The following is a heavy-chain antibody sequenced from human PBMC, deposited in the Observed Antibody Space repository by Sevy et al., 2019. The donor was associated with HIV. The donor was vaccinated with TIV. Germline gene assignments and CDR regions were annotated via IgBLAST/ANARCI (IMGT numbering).Heavy chain of an antibody. Sequence: GESLKISCAASGFTFSSYWMSWVRQAPGKGLEWVANIKQDGREKYYVDSVKGRFTISRDNAKNSLYLQMNSLRAEDTAVYYCAREGELYYDFWSGYYTGYYYYGMDVWGQGTTVTVSS. J-gene: IGHJ6*02. D-gene: IGHD3-3*01. CDR3: AREGELYYDFWSGYYTGYYYYGMDV. CDR2: IKQDGREK. V-gene: IGHV3-7*03. CDR1: GFTFSSYW.